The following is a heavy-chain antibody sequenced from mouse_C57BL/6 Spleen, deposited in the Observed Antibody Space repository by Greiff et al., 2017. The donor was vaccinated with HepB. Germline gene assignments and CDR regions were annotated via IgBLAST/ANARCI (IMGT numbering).Heavy chain of an antibody. CDR3: ARRPITTVHWYFDV. D-gene: IGHD1-1*01. Sequence: EVKLVESEGGLVQPGSSMKLSCTASGFTFSNYYMAWVRQVPEKGLEWVANINYDGSSTYYLDSLKSRFIISRDNAKNILYLQMSSLKSEDTATYYCARRPITTVHWYFDVWGTGTTVTVSS. CDR1: GFTFSNYY. J-gene: IGHJ1*03. V-gene: IGHV5-16*02. CDR2: INYDGSST.